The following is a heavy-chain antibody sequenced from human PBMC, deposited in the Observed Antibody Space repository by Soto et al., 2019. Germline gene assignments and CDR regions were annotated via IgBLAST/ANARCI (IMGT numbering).Heavy chain of an antibody. CDR1: GFTFDPYW. V-gene: IGHV3-74*01. CDR3: ARLSGDHSAFFSYGMDA. J-gene: IGHJ6*02. CDR2: INSDGTIS. D-gene: IGHD2-21*01. Sequence: LRLSCEGSGFTFDPYWMNWFRRAPGKGPEWLSGINSDGTISSYADSLKGRFTISRDNARNTLSLQMNSLRADDTAVYYCARLSGDHSAFFSYGMDAWGQGTTVTVS.